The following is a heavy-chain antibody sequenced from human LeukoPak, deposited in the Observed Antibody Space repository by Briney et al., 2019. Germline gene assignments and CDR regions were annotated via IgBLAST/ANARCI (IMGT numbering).Heavy chain of an antibody. CDR1: GFTFSSYG. J-gene: IGHJ4*02. D-gene: IGHD2-2*01. V-gene: IGHV3-33*01. CDR3: ARDDCSTTPCYAY. Sequence: GGSLRLSCAASGFTFSSYGMHWVRQAPGKGLEWVAVIWYDGSNKYYADSVKGRFTISRDISKNTVYLQMNGLKAEDTAVYYCARDDCSTTPCYAYWGQGTLVTVSS. CDR2: IWYDGSNK.